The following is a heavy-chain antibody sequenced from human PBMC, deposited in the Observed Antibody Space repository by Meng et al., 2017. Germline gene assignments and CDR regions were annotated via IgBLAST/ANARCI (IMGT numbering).Heavy chain of an antibody. D-gene: IGHD3-22*01. CDR2: ISYDGSNK. J-gene: IGHJ4*02. V-gene: IGHV3-30*01. CDR3: ARSSSGYYFDY. CDR1: GFTFRSYA. Sequence: QVLSVGAGGGVVRPWRSLRLSCAASGFTFRSYAMHWVRQAPGKGVEWVAVISYDGSNKYYADSVKGRFTISRDNSKNTLYLQMYSLRAEDTAVYYCARSSSGYYFDYWGQGTLVTVSS.